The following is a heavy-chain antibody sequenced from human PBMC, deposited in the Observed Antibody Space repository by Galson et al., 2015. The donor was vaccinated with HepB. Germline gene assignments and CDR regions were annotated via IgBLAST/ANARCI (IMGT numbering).Heavy chain of an antibody. Sequence: SLRLSCAASAFTFRNYAMNWVRQAPGKGLEWVSFISGSSGSTYYADSVKGRFTISRDNSKNTLYSEMNNLRADDTAVYYCAGGEYYYSSGTYYVYWGQGTLVTVSS. J-gene: IGHJ4*02. CDR2: ISGSSGST. V-gene: IGHV3-23*01. CDR1: AFTFRNYA. CDR3: AGGEYYYSSGTYYVY. D-gene: IGHD3-10*01.